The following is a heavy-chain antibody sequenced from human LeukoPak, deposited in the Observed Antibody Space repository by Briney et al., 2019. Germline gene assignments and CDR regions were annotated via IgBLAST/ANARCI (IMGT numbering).Heavy chain of an antibody. V-gene: IGHV4-4*07. Sequence: PSETLSLTCTVSGGSISTYYWSWIRQPAGKGLEWIGRIYTSGSTNYNPSLKSRVTMSVDTSKNQFSLKLSSVTAADTAVYYCARESYRWYVHNYYYYGMDVWGQGTTVTVSS. J-gene: IGHJ6*02. CDR1: GGSISTYY. CDR2: IYTSGST. CDR3: ARESYRWYVHNYYYYGMDV. D-gene: IGHD6-13*01.